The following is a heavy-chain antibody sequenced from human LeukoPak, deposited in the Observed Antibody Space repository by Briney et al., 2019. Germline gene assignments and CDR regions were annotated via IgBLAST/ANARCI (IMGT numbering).Heavy chain of an antibody. V-gene: IGHV3-11*04. J-gene: IGHJ4*02. CDR3: AREVYYYGSGSYYIDY. Sequence: GGSLRLSCAASGFTFSDYYMRWIRQAPGKGLEWVSYISSSGSTIYYADSVKGRFTISRDNAKNSLYLQMNSLRAEDTAVYYCAREVYYYGSGSYYIDYWGQGTLVTVSS. D-gene: IGHD3-10*01. CDR2: ISSSGSTI. CDR1: GFTFSDYY.